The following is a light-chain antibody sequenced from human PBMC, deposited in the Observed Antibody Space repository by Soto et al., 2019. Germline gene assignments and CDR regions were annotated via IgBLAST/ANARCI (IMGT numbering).Light chain of an antibody. V-gene: IGLV2-14*01. CDR2: EVS. CDR1: SGDVGGFTY. Sequence: QSALTQPASVSGSPGQSISISCTGSSGDVGGFTYVSWYQQHSGKAPKLIIYEVSNRPSGVSHRFSGSRSGNTASLTISGLQAEDEADYYCLLYYGGTQGVFGGGTQLTVL. J-gene: IGLJ7*01. CDR3: LLYYGGTQGV.